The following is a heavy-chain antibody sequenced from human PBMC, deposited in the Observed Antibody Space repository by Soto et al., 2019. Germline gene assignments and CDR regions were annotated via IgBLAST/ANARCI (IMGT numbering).Heavy chain of an antibody. CDR1: GFMFDDYA. CDR2: MSWNNDNI. J-gene: IGHJ4*02. V-gene: IGHV3-9*01. D-gene: IGHD6-19*01. Sequence: EVQLVESGGGLVQPGRSLRLSCAASGFMFDDYAMHWVRQAPGKGLEWVSGMSWNNDNISYADSVKGRFTISRDNARNSLYLQMNSLRNEDTALYYCVKGLGFGSGWYRGFDYWGQGTVVSVSS. CDR3: VKGLGFGSGWYRGFDY.